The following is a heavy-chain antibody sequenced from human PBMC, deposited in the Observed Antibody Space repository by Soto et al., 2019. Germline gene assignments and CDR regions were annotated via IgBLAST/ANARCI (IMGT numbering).Heavy chain of an antibody. V-gene: IGHV3-48*01. D-gene: IGHD7-27*01. CDR1: GFILSDCA. Sequence: GGSLRLSCATSGFILSDCAMNWVRQAPGKGLEWVSYISSSSSVIDYADSVKGRFTVPGDNARNSLYLQMNSLRAEDTAVYYCARDLSWGSNWYYYMDVWGKGTTVTVSS. J-gene: IGHJ6*03. CDR3: ARDLSWGSNWYYYMDV. CDR2: ISSSSSVI.